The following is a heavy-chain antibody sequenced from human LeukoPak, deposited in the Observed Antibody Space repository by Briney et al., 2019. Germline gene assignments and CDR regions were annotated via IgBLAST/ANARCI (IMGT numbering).Heavy chain of an antibody. Sequence: GASLKISCKGSGYHFPNYWISWVRQMPGKGLEWVGIMYPGDSDATYNPSLEGQVTISADKSISTAYLQWNSLRASDTAMYYCTRHEARTRYYYYGMDVWGQGTAVTVSS. CDR1: GYHFPNYW. D-gene: IGHD1-1*01. CDR3: TRHEARTRYYYYGMDV. J-gene: IGHJ6*02. CDR2: MYPGDSDA. V-gene: IGHV5-51*01.